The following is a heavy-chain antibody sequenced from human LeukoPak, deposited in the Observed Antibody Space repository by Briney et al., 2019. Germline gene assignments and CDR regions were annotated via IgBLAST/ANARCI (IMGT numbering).Heavy chain of an antibody. CDR2: IIPILGTA. Sequence: SVKVSCKASGGTFSSYAISWVRQAPGQGLEWMGGIIPILGTANYAQKFQGRVTITTDESTSTAYMELSSLRSEDTAVYYCAVEGGSYDADYWGQGTLVTVSS. CDR3: AVEGGSYDADY. V-gene: IGHV1-69*05. D-gene: IGHD1-26*01. CDR1: GGTFSSYA. J-gene: IGHJ4*02.